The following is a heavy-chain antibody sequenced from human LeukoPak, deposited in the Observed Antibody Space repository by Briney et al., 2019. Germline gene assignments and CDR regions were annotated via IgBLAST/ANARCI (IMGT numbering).Heavy chain of an antibody. J-gene: IGHJ4*02. Sequence: PGRSLRLSCAASGFTFSSYAMHWVRQAPGKGLEWVAVISYDGSNKYYADSVKGRFTISRDNPKNTLYLQMNSLRAEDTAVYYCARVREGIAVAATDYWGQGTLVTVSS. CDR2: ISYDGSNK. CDR3: ARVREGIAVAATDY. CDR1: GFTFSSYA. D-gene: IGHD6-19*01. V-gene: IGHV3-30-3*01.